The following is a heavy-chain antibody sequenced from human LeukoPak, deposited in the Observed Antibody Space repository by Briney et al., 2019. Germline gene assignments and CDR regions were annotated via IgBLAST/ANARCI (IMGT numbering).Heavy chain of an antibody. Sequence: SQTLSLTCAISGDSVSSNSAAWTWIRQSPSRGLEWLGRTYYRSKWHNDYPVSVKSRITINPDTSKNQFSLKLSSVTAADTAVYYCAGGAAAAGTGGYWGQGTLVTVSS. CDR2: TYYRSKWHN. CDR3: AGGAAAAGTGGY. D-gene: IGHD6-13*01. V-gene: IGHV6-1*01. CDR1: GDSVSSNSAA. J-gene: IGHJ4*02.